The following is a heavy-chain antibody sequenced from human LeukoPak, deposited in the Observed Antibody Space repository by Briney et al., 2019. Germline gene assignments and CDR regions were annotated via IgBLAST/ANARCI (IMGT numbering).Heavy chain of an antibody. Sequence: GGSLRLSCAASGFAFSRYGMHWLRQAPGTGLEWVAVMWYDGSNEAYADSVRGRFTISRDNSENRLYLQMSSLRVEDTAVYYCTRDHMDYDVSTGMHHMDVWGQGTTVTVSS. V-gene: IGHV3-33*01. D-gene: IGHD3-9*01. J-gene: IGHJ6*02. CDR2: MWYDGSNE. CDR1: GFAFSRYG. CDR3: TRDHMDYDVSTGMHHMDV.